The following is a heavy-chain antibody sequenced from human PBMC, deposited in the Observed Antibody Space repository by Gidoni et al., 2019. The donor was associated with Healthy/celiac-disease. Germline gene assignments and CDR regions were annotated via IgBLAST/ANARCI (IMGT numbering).Heavy chain of an antibody. V-gene: IGHV4-34*01. J-gene: IGHJ4*02. CDR1: GGSFSGYY. D-gene: IGHD3-10*01. Sequence: QVQQQQWGAGLLKPSETLSLTCAVYGGSFSGYYWSWIRQPPGKGLEWIGEINHSGSTNYNPSLKSRVTISVDTSKNQFSLKLSSVTAVDTAVYYCASGFMVRVFDYWGQGTLVTVSS. CDR3: ASGFMVRVFDY. CDR2: INHSGST.